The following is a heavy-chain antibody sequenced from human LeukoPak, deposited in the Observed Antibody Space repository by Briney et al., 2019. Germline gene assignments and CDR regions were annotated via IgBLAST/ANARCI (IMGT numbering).Heavy chain of an antibody. D-gene: IGHD4-23*01. Sequence: ASVKVSCKASGYTFTGYHIHWVRQAPGQGLEWMGWIKPNSGDTNYAQKFQGRVTMTRDTSISTAYIEPNRLRSDDTAVYYCAVGGLFSGNSGDYWGQGSLVTVSS. V-gene: IGHV1-2*02. CDR3: AVGGLFSGNSGDY. J-gene: IGHJ4*02. CDR2: IKPNSGDT. CDR1: GYTFTGYH.